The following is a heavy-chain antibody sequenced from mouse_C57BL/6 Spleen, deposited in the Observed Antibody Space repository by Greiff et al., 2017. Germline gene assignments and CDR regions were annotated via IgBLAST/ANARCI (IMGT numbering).Heavy chain of an antibody. CDR3: AREGESYYDYEEGGYFDY. D-gene: IGHD2-4*01. CDR2: ISYDGSN. Sequence: EVQLQESGPGLVQPSPSLSPPCSVPGYSLPSGYYWNWFRQFPGNKLEWMGYISYDGSNNYNPSLKNRISITRDTSKNQFFLKLNSVTTEDTATYCCAREGESYYDYEEGGYFDYWGQGNTLTVSS. J-gene: IGHJ2*01. CDR1: GYSLPSGYY. V-gene: IGHV3-6*01.